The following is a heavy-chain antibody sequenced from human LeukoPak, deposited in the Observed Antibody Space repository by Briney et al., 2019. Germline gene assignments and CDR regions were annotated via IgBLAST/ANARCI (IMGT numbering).Heavy chain of an antibody. Sequence: PGGSLRLSCAASGFPFSSYAMNWVRQAPGQGLEWVSSISARGGNTYYADSVKGRFTISTDNSKNTLYLQMNTLRAEDTAVYYCAKGYDNYYFDSWGQGTLVTVSS. CDR3: AKGYDNYYFDS. J-gene: IGHJ4*02. V-gene: IGHV3-23*01. D-gene: IGHD1-1*01. CDR2: ISARGGNT. CDR1: GFPFSSYA.